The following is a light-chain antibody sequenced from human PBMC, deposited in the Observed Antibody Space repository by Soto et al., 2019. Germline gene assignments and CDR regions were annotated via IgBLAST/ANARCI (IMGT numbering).Light chain of an antibody. CDR3: QKYNSAPRT. Sequence: GGRVTITCRASQGISNYLAWYQQKPGKVPKLLIYAASTLQSGVPSRFSGSGSGTDFTLTISSLQPEDVATYYCQKYNSAPRTLGQGTKVDIK. J-gene: IGKJ1*01. CDR1: QGISNY. V-gene: IGKV1-27*01. CDR2: AAS.